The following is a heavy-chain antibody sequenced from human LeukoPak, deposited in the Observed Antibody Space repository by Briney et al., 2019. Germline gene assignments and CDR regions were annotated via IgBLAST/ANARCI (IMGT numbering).Heavy chain of an antibody. CDR2: INPNSGGT. CDR1: GYTFTGYY. D-gene: IGHD3-9*01. Sequence: APVKVSCKASGYTFTGYYVHWVRQAPGQGLEWMGWINPNSGGTNYAQKFQGRVTMTRDTSISTAYMELSRLRSDDTAVYYCARSSLRYFDWLPNFDYWGQGTLVTVSS. V-gene: IGHV1-2*02. CDR3: ARSSLRYFDWLPNFDY. J-gene: IGHJ4*02.